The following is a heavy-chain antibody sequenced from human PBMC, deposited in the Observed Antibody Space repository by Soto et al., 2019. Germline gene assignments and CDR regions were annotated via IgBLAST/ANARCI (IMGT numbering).Heavy chain of an antibody. J-gene: IGHJ6*02. CDR1: GGTFSSYT. CDR3: ARSSPYGSGSPSMDV. V-gene: IGHV1-69*12. CDR2: IIPIFGTA. Sequence: QVQLVQSGAEVKKPGSSVKVSCKASGGTFSSYTISWVRQAPGQGLEWMGGIIPIFGTANYAQKFQGRVTITADESTSTAHMELSSLRSEDTAVYYCARSSPYGSGSPSMDVWGQGTTVTVSS. D-gene: IGHD3-10*01.